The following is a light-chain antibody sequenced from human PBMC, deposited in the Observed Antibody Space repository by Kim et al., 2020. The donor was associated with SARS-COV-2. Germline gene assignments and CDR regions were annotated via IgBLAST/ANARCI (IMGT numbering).Light chain of an antibody. CDR2: GNS. V-gene: IGLV1-40*01. CDR1: SPNIGAGYD. J-gene: IGLJ7*01. Sequence: VNVSWPGDSPNIGAGYDVHWYQQLPVTAPKLLIYGNSNRPSGVPDRFSGSKSGTSASLAITGLQAEDEADYYCQSYDSSLSGWVFGGGTQLTVL. CDR3: QSYDSSLSGWV.